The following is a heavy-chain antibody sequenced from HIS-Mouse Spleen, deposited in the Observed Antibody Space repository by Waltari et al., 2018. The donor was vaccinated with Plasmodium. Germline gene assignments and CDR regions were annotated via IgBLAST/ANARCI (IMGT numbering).Heavy chain of an antibody. Sequence: QVQLVASGGGVVQPGRSLRLSCAASGFPFSPYGMHWVRQAPGKGLEWVAVISYDGSNKYYADSVKGRFTISRDNSKNTLYLQMNSLRAEDTAVYYCAKILSYSSSPEDYWGQGTLVTVSS. J-gene: IGHJ4*02. D-gene: IGHD6-6*01. CDR3: AKILSYSSSPEDY. V-gene: IGHV3-30*18. CDR2: ISYDGSNK. CDR1: GFPFSPYG.